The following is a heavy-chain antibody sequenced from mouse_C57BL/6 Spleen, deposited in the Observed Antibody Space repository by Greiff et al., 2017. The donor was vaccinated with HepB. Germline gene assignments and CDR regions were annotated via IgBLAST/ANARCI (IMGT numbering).Heavy chain of an antibody. CDR1: GYTFTDYY. CDR2: INPNNGGT. Sequence: VQLQQSGPELVKPGASVKISCKASGYTFTDYYMNWVKQSHGKSLEWIGDINPNNGGTSYNQKFKGKATLTVDKSSSTAYMELRSLTSEDSAVYYCAREGDYYGYYAMDYWGQGTSVTVSS. J-gene: IGHJ4*01. V-gene: IGHV1-26*01. D-gene: IGHD1-1*01. CDR3: AREGDYYGYYAMDY.